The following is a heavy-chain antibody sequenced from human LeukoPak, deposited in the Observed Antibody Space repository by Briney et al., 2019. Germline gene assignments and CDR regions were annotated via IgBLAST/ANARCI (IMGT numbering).Heavy chain of an antibody. Sequence: GGSLRLSCAASGFTFSSYAMSWVRQAPGKGLEWVSAISGSGGSTYYADSMKGRFTISRDNSKNTLYLQMNSLRAEDTAVYYCAKGGSLSPYGGSYYYFDYWGQGTLVTVSS. CDR2: ISGSGGST. CDR1: GFTFSSYA. D-gene: IGHD1-26*01. CDR3: AKGGSLSPYGGSYYYFDY. J-gene: IGHJ4*02. V-gene: IGHV3-23*01.